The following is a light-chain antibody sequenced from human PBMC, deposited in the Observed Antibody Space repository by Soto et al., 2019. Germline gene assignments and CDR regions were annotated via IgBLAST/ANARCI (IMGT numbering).Light chain of an antibody. CDR2: GAS. J-gene: IGKJ1*01. V-gene: IGKV3-15*01. CDR3: QQYTSWQT. CDR1: RDISNN. Sequence: EILMTQSPATLSVSPGGRATLSCRASRDISNNLAWYQQRPGQPPRLLIYGASTRATGVPARFSGSGWGTEFTLTITGLQSDDFAVYYCQQYTSWQTFGQGTQVYIK.